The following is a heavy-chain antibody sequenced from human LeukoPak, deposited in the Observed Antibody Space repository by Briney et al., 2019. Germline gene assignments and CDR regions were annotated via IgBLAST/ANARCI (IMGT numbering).Heavy chain of an antibody. Sequence: ASVKVSCKASGYTFTGYYMYWVRQAPGQGLEWMGWINPNSGGTNYAQKFQGRVTMTRDTSISTAYMELSRLRSDDTAVYYCARDRSPVGATFSPVGYWGQGTLVTVSS. D-gene: IGHD1-26*01. CDR3: ARDRSPVGATFSPVGY. V-gene: IGHV1-2*02. J-gene: IGHJ4*02. CDR1: GYTFTGYY. CDR2: INPNSGGT.